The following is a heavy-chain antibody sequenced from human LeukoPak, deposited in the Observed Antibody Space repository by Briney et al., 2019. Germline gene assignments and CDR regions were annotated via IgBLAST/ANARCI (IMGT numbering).Heavy chain of an antibody. V-gene: IGHV1-69*01. J-gene: IGHJ4*02. CDR1: GGTFSSYA. Sequence: GSSVKVSCKASGGTFSSYAISWVRQAPGQGLEWMGGIIPIFGTANYAQKFQGRVTITADESTSTAYMELSSLRSEDTAVYYCARLIDSGYDYGGIDYWGQGTLVTVSS. CDR2: IIPIFGTA. CDR3: ARLIDSGYDYGGIDY. D-gene: IGHD5-12*01.